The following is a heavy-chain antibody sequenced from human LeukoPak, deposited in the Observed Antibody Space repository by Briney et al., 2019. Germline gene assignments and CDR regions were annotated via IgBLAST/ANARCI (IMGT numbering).Heavy chain of an antibody. CDR2: ISGSGTNT. V-gene: IGHV3-23*01. J-gene: IGHJ5*02. D-gene: IGHD3-10*01. CDR3: AKRRHYSGSGDYYRDL. Sequence: GGSLRLSCAASGFTFSTYAMSWVRQAPGKGPEWVSSISGSGTNTYYADSVKGRFTISRDNSRNLLFLQMSSLRVEDTAVYYCAKRRHYSGSGDYYRDLWGQGTLVTVSS. CDR1: GFTFSTYA.